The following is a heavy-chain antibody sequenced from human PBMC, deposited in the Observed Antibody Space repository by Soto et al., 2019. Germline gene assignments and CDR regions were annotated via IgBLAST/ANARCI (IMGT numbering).Heavy chain of an antibody. Sequence: ASVKVSCKASGYTFTSYGISWVRQAPGQGLEWMGWISAYNGNTNYAQKLQGRVTMTTDTSTSTAYMELRSLRSDDTAVYYCARGLRYFDWLFVETWFDPWGQGTLVTVS. CDR2: ISAYNGNT. CDR3: ARGLRYFDWLFVETWFDP. V-gene: IGHV1-18*01. J-gene: IGHJ5*02. CDR1: GYTFTSYG. D-gene: IGHD3-9*01.